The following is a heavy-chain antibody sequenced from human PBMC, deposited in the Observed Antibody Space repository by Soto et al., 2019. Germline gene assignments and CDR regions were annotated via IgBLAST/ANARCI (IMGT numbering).Heavy chain of an antibody. V-gene: IGHV3-30-3*01. D-gene: IGHD5-18*01. CDR2: ISYDGSEK. CDR3: AKESREFSCGYQRDH. Sequence: GGSLRLSCAASGFTFSRYPLHWVRQAPGKGLEWVAVISYDGSEKYPADSVKGRIYISRDNSKNTLFMQMNSLRVEEAAVYNCAKESREFSCGYQRDHWGQGTLVTVSS. J-gene: IGHJ4*02. CDR1: GFTFSRYP.